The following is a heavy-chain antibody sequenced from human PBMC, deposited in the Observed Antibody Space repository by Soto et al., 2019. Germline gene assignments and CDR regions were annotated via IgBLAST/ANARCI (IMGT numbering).Heavy chain of an antibody. CDR1: GYTFTSYG. D-gene: IGHD3-3*01. Sequence: ASVKVSCKTSGYTFTSYGISWVRQAPGQGLEWMGWISTYNGNTNYAQKFQGRATMTTDTSTTTAYMELRSLKPDDTAVYYCARLLFLEWFDDYWGQGTLVTVSS. J-gene: IGHJ4*02. V-gene: IGHV1-18*04. CDR2: ISTYNGNT. CDR3: ARLLFLEWFDDY.